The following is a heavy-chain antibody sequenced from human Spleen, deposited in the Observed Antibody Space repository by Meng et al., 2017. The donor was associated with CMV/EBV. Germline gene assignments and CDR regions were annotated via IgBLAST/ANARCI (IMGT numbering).Heavy chain of an antibody. V-gene: IGHV1-46*01. CDR2: INPGGGST. J-gene: IGHJ3*01. D-gene: IGHD3-22*01. CDR3: ARGSVTTTSWGHPFDV. Sequence: GYTFTNYFLHWVRQAPGQGLEWMAIINPGGGSTTYAQRFQGRVSMTRDTSTSTVYMELSSLTSDDTAVYYCARGSVTTTSWGHPFDVWGQGTLVTVSS. CDR1: GYTFTNYF.